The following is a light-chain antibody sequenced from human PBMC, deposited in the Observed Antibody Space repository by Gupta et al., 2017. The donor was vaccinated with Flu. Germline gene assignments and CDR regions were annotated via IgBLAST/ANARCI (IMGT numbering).Light chain of an antibody. CDR3: QQYNNWPPIT. V-gene: IGKV3-15*01. CDR2: DAS. CDR1: QSVSSN. J-gene: IGKJ5*01. Sequence: EIVMTQSPATLSVSPGERATLPCRASQSVSSNLAWYQQKPGQAPRLLIYDASTRATGIPPRFIGSGSGTEFTLTLISLQSEDFAVYYCQQYNNWPPITFGQGTRLEIK.